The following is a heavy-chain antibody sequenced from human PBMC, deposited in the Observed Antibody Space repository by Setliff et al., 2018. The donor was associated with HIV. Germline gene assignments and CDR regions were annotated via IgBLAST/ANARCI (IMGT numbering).Heavy chain of an antibody. D-gene: IGHD3-3*01. CDR2: INHRGST. J-gene: IGHJ4*02. Sequence: SETLSLTCAVYGGSFSDYYWTWIRQSPGKGLEWIGEINHRGSTNYNPSLKSRVTVSVDTSKNQVSLKMGYVTAADTAVYYCATHVLQFLEWLSHFDYWGQGTLVTVSS. CDR1: GGSFSDYY. V-gene: IGHV4-34*01. CDR3: ATHVLQFLEWLSHFDY.